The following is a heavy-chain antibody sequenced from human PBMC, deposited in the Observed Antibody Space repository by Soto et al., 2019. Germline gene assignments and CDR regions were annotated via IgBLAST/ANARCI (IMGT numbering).Heavy chain of an antibody. V-gene: IGHV1-18*01. CDR3: ARAGAAPYYYCGMDV. J-gene: IGHJ6*02. CDR1: GYTFSTSG. Sequence: QVQLVQSGAEVRKPGASVKVSCKASGYTFSTSGMSWLRQAPGQGLEWMGWISTYNGDTNDAPKFQDRVTMTSDTSTSTGYMELRSLRSDDTAVYYCARAGAAPYYYCGMDVWGQGTRVTVSS. CDR2: ISTYNGDT. D-gene: IGHD2-15*01.